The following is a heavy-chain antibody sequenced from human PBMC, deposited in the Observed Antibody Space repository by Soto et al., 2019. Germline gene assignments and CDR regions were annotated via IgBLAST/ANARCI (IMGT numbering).Heavy chain of an antibody. Sequence: GGSLRLSCAASGFTFSSYSINWVRQAPGKGLEWISYINSRSSVIRYADSVQGRFIISRDNAKNSLYLQMDSLKDEDSAVYYCVRDLNWGFDYWGLGALVTVPQ. CDR3: VRDLNWGFDY. D-gene: IGHD7-27*01. V-gene: IGHV3-48*02. CDR1: GFTFSSYS. J-gene: IGHJ4*02. CDR2: INSRSSVI.